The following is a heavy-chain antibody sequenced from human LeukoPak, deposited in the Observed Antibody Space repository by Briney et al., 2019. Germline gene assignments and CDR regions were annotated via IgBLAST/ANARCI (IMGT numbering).Heavy chain of an antibody. Sequence: SETLSLTCTVSGDSISSYYWSWIRQPPGKGLEWIGYIYYSGSTNYNPSLKSRVTISVDTSKNQFSLKLSSVTAADTAVYYCARRAADHPYNWFDPWGQGTLVTVSS. CDR1: GDSISSYY. J-gene: IGHJ5*02. CDR2: IYYSGST. V-gene: IGHV4-59*01. D-gene: IGHD6-13*01. CDR3: ARRAADHPYNWFDP.